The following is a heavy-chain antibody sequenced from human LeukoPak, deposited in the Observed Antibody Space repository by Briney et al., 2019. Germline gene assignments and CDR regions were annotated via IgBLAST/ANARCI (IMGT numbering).Heavy chain of an antibody. CDR1: GFTFSSYG. CDR2: IWYDGSNK. D-gene: IGHD6-19*01. V-gene: IGHV3-33*01. CDR3: ARDGSGWYAPFDY. J-gene: IGHJ4*02. Sequence: GGSLRLSCAASGFTFSSYGMHWVRQAPGKGLEWVAVIWYDGSNKYYADSVKGRFTISRDNSKNTLYLQMNSLRAEDTAVYYCARDGSGWYAPFDYWGQGTLVTVSS.